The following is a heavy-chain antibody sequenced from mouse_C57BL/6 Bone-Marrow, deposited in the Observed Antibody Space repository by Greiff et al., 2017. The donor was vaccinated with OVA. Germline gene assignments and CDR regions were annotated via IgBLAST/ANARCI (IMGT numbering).Heavy chain of an antibody. J-gene: IGHJ3*01. CDR2: IYPRRGNT. Sequence: QVQLKQSGAELARPGASVKLSCKASGYTFTSYGISWVKQRTGQGLEWIGEIYPRRGNTYYNEKFKGKATLTADKSSSTAYMELRSLTSEDSAVYFCARWAYWGQGTLVTVSA. CDR1: GYTFTSYG. CDR3: ARWAY. V-gene: IGHV1-81*01.